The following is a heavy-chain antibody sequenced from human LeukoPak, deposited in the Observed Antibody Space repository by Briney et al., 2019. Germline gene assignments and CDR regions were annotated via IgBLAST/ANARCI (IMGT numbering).Heavy chain of an antibody. CDR3: AREKDNSGWKNWIDP. CDR2: ISPNGGST. J-gene: IGHJ5*02. V-gene: IGHV1-46*01. Sequence: ASVKVSCKASGYSFTSYYMHWVRQAPGQGLEWMGIISPNGGSTSYAQKFRGRVTMTRDTSTSTVYMELSSLKSEDTAAYYCAREKDNSGWKNWIDPWGEGTLVTVSS. D-gene: IGHD6-19*01. CDR1: GYSFTSYY.